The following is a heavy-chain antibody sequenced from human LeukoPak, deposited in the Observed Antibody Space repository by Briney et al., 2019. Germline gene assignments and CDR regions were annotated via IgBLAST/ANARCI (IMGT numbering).Heavy chain of an antibody. CDR3: ASEYCGGDCYPNHYGMDV. CDR2: FYRGETT. D-gene: IGHD2-21*02. V-gene: IGHV3-53*01. CDR1: GFTVSNSY. J-gene: IGHJ6*02. Sequence: GGSLRLSCAASGFTVSNSYMYWVRQAPGKGLEWVSFFYRGETTYYAESVRGRFTISRDISKNTLYLLMNSLIPEDTAVYYCASEYCGGDCYPNHYGMDVWGQGTTVTVSS.